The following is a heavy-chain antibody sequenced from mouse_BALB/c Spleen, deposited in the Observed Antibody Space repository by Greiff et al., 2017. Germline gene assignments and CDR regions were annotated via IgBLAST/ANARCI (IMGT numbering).Heavy chain of an antibody. J-gene: IGHJ2*01. D-gene: IGHD2-1*01. CDR2: ISSGGSYT. Sequence: DVMLVESGGGLVKPGGSLKLSCAASGFTFSSYTMSWVRQTPEKRLEWVATISSGGSYTYYPDSVKGRFTISRDNAKNTLYLQMSSLKSEDTAMYYCTRGGYYGNYYFDYWGQGTTLTVSS. CDR3: TRGGYYGNYYFDY. CDR1: GFTFSSYT. V-gene: IGHV5-6-4*01.